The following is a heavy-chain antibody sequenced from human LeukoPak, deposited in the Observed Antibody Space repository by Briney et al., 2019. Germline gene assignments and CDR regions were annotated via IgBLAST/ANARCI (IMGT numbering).Heavy chain of an antibody. CDR2: ISAGGAST. Sequence: GGSLRLSCAASGFTFSSYAMSWVREAPGKGLEWVSGISAGGASTYYADSVKGRFTISRDNSKNTLYLQMSSLGAADTAVYYGAKDRLGYSGARGFDWWGQGTLVTVSS. J-gene: IGHJ4*02. D-gene: IGHD5-12*01. V-gene: IGHV3-23*01. CDR1: GFTFSSYA. CDR3: AKDRLGYSGARGFDW.